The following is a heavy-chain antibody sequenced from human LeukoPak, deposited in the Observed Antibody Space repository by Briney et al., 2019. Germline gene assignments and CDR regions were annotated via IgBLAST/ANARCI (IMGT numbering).Heavy chain of an antibody. CDR3: GRGQHVQWPSPVY. CDR1: GGSFSGYH. J-gene: IGHJ4*02. D-gene: IGHD6-19*01. V-gene: IGHV4-34*01. Sequence: PSETLSLTCAVYGGSFSGYHWTWIRQPPGKGLEWIGEIDPSGGTNYKPSLKSRVTISIDTSKNQFSLKLSSVTAADTAVYYCGRGQHVQWPSPVYWGQGTLVTVSS. CDR2: IDPSGGT.